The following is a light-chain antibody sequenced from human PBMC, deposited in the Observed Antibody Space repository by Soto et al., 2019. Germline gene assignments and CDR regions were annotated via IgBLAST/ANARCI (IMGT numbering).Light chain of an antibody. V-gene: IGKV1-27*01. CDR3: QKYNGAPFS. J-gene: IGKJ3*01. CDR2: AAS. Sequence: DIQMTQSPSSLSASVGDRVTITCRATQGISNYLVWYQQKPGKVPKLLIYAASTLQSGVPSRFSGSGSGTEFTLTISSLQPEDGATYYCQKYNGAPFSFGPGTKVDI. CDR1: QGISNY.